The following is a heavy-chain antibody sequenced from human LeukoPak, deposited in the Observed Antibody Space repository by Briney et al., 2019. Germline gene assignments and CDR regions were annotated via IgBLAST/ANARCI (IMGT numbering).Heavy chain of an antibody. J-gene: IGHJ4*02. CDR3: ARRGAYCGGDCYPNYFDY. CDR1: GYSFTSYW. CDR2: IYPGDSDT. Sequence: GESLRISCKGSGYSFTSYWIGWVRQMPGKGLEWMGIIYPGDSDTRYSPSFQGQVTISADKSTSTAYLQWSSLKASDTAMYYCARRGAYCGGDCYPNYFDYWGQGTLVTVSS. D-gene: IGHD2-21*02. V-gene: IGHV5-51*01.